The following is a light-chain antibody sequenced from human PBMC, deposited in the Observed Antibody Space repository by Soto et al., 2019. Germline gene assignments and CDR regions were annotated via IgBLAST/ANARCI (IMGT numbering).Light chain of an antibody. Sequence: QSVLTQPPSASGTPGQRVTISCSRDSSNIGGYYVSWYQQLPGTAPMVLIYRNNQRPSGVPDRFSGSKSGTSASLAISGLRSDDEADYYCAAWDDSLSGYVFGTGTKVTVL. CDR3: AAWDDSLSGYV. V-gene: IGLV1-47*01. CDR2: RNN. J-gene: IGLJ1*01. CDR1: SSNIGGYY.